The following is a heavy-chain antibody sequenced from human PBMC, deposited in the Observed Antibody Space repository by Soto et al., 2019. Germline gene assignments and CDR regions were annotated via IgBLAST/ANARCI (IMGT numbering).Heavy chain of an antibody. J-gene: IGHJ3*02. Sequence: EMQLVETGGGLIQPGGSLRLSCAASGFTVSDDHMSWVRQAPGKGPEWVSVIHYGGTTYYADSVQGRFTISRDKSKNTLYLQMNDLRADDTAVYYCAREAAGFDIWGQGTMVTVSS. CDR2: IHYGGTT. V-gene: IGHV3-53*05. CDR3: AREAAGFDI. CDR1: GFTVSDDH.